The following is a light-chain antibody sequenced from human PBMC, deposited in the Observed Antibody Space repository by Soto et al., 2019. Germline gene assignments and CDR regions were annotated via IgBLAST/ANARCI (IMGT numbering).Light chain of an antibody. CDR2: EDN. CDR3: QSYDSSNVV. J-gene: IGLJ2*01. V-gene: IGLV6-57*02. Sequence: NFMLTQPHSVSESPGKTVTISCTGSSGSIASNYVQWYQQRPGSAPTTVIYEDNQRPSGVPDRFSGSIDSSSNSASLTISGQKTEDEADYSCQSYDSSNVVFGGGTKLTVL. CDR1: SGSIASNY.